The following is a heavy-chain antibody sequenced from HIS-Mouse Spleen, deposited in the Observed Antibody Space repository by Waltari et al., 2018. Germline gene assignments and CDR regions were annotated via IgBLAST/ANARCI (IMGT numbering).Heavy chain of an antibody. CDR3: AREIPYSSSWYDWYFDL. V-gene: IGHV4-39*07. J-gene: IGHJ2*01. CDR2: IYYSGST. CDR1: GGSISSSSYY. Sequence: QLQLQESGPGLVKPSETLSLTCTVSGGSISSSSYYWGWIRQPPRKGLEWIGSIYYSGSTYYDPSPRSRVTISVDTSKNQCSLKLSCVTAADTAVYYCAREIPYSSSWYDWYFDLWGRGTLVTVSS. D-gene: IGHD6-13*01.